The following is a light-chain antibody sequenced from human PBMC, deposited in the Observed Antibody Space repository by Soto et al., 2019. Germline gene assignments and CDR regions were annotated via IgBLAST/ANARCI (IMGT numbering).Light chain of an antibody. V-gene: IGKV1-9*01. Sequence: DIQLTQSPSFLSASVGDRVTITCRASQGISSYLAWCQQKPGKAPKRLIDAASTLQSGVPSRFSGSRSGTEFTLTISRLQPEDFASYYCQQHNSYPLTFGGGTKVEIK. CDR1: QGISSY. J-gene: IGKJ4*01. CDR3: QQHNSYPLT. CDR2: AAS.